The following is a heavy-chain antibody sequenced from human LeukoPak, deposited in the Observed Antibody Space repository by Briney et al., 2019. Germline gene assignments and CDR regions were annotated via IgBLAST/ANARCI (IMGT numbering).Heavy chain of an antibody. Sequence: PGGSLRLSCAASGFTFSSYSMNWVRQAPGKGLEWVSSISSSSSYIYYADSVKGRFTISRDNSKNTLYLQMNSLRAEDTAVYYCATHGSAHYYMDVWGKGTTVTISS. D-gene: IGHD2-2*03. V-gene: IGHV3-21*04. CDR1: GFTFSSYS. CDR2: ISSSSSYI. J-gene: IGHJ6*03. CDR3: ATHGSAHYYMDV.